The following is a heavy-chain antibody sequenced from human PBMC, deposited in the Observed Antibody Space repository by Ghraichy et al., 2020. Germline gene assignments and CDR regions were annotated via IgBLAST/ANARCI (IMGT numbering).Heavy chain of an antibody. J-gene: IGHJ4*02. D-gene: IGHD2-2*01. CDR3: AKGSRAYCSSINCYPDF. CDR1: RFTFSSYA. V-gene: IGHV3-23*01. Sequence: GGSLRLSCAASRFTFSSYAMSWVRQAPGKGLEWVSTISGHGESSYYADSVKGRFTISRDNSKNTLNLQMDSLRAEDTAIYYCAKGSRAYCSSINCYPDFWGQGTLVTVSS. CDR2: ISGHGESS.